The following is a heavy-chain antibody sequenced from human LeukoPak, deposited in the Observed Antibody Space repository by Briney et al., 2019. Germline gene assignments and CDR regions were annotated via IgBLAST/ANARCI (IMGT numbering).Heavy chain of an antibody. CDR3: AKEAIGYSFSQC. D-gene: IGHD1-26*01. Sequence: GGSLRLSCAASGFTFSNSAMGWVRQAPGKGLEWVSTISYTGGSTYYTDSVKGRFTLSRDNSKSTLFLQMNSLRADDTAVYYCAKEAIGYSFSQCWGQGTLVTVSS. V-gene: IGHV3-23*01. J-gene: IGHJ4*02. CDR2: ISYTGGST. CDR1: GFTFSNSA.